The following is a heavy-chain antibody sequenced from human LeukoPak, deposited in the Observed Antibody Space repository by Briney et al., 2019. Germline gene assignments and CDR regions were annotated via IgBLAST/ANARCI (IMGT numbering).Heavy chain of an antibody. CDR2: ISGSGGST. J-gene: IGHJ6*02. Sequence: GGSLRLSCAASGFTFSSYGMSWVRQAPGKGLEWGSGISGSGGSTYYADSVKGRFTISRENSKNTLYLQMNSLRAEDTAVYYCAKAVSCSSTSCYRSYGMDVWGQGTTVTVSS. CDR1: GFTFSSYG. D-gene: IGHD2-2*02. V-gene: IGHV3-23*01. CDR3: AKAVSCSSTSCYRSYGMDV.